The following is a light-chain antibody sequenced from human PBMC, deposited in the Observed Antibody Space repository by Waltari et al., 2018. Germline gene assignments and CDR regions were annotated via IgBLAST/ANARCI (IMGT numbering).Light chain of an antibody. J-gene: IGLJ3*02. V-gene: IGLV1-40*01. CDR3: QSYDISLNGWV. CDR2: DNR. CDR1: SSNIGTGSE. Sequence: QSVLTQPPSVSGAPGPRVTISCTGNSSNIGTGSEVHWYQQFPGTAPRLLIFDNRNRPSGVPDRFSGSKSGTSASLAITGLQAEDEADYYCQSYDISLNGWVFGGGTKLTVL.